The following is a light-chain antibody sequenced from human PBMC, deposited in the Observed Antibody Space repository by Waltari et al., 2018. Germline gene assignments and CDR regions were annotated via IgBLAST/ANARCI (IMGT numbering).Light chain of an antibody. CDR1: QGISSY. J-gene: IGKJ1*01. CDR3: QQYYSYPQT. V-gene: IGKV1-8*01. Sequence: AIRMTQSPSSFSASTGDRVTITCRASQGISSYLAWYQQKPGKAPKLLIYAASPLQSGVPSRFSGSGSGTDFTLTISCLQSEEFATNYCQQYYSYPQTFGQGTKVEIK. CDR2: AAS.